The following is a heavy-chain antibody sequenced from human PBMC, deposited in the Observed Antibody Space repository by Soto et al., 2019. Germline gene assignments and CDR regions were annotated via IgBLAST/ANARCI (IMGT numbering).Heavy chain of an antibody. CDR3: ARSRDCTSATCLNDI. D-gene: IGHD1-1*01. Sequence: SQTLSLTCVISGDSVSSNTAAWNWIRQSPSRGLEWLGRAWYRSKWYYDYAVSVKSRIIVNPDTSKNQFTLHLSSVTPDDTAVYFCARSRDCTSATCLNDIWGPVTLVTVSS. V-gene: IGHV6-1*01. J-gene: IGHJ4*02. CDR1: GDSVSSNTAA. CDR2: AWYRSKWYY.